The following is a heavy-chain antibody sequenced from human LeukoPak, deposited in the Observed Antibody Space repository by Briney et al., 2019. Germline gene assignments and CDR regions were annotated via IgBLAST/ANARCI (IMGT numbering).Heavy chain of an antibody. J-gene: IGHJ3*02. CDR1: GGTFSSYT. CDR2: IIPILGIA. V-gene: IGHV1-69*02. Sequence: SVKVSCKASGGTFSSYTISWVRQAPGQGLEWMGRIIPILGIANYAQKFQGRVTITADESTSTAYMELSSLRSEDTAVYYCASCPTPYDAFVIWGQGTMVTVSS. CDR3: ASCPTPYDAFVI.